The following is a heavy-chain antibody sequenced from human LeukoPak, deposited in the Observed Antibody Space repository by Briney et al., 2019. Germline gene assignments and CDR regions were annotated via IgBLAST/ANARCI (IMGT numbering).Heavy chain of an antibody. CDR2: IYYSGST. CDR1: GGSISSSSYY. V-gene: IGHV4-39*07. CDR3: ARDNRSSYYFDY. Sequence: SETLSLTCTVSGGSISSSSYYWGWIRHPPGKGLEWIGSIYYSGSTYYNPSLKSRVTISVDTSKNQFSLKLSSVTAADTAVYYCARDNRSSYYFDYWGQGTLVTVSS. J-gene: IGHJ4*02.